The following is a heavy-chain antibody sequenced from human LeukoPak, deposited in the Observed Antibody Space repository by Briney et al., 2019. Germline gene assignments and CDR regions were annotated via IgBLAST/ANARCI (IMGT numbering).Heavy chain of an antibody. D-gene: IGHD2-2*01. CDR2: ISSSGSTI. CDR3: ARDLGCSSTSCPYYYYGMDV. CDR1: GFTFSSYE. J-gene: IGHJ6*02. Sequence: GGSLRLSCAASGFTFSSYEMNWVRQAPGKWLEWVSYISSSGSTIYYSDSVKGRFTISRDNAKNSLYLQMNSLRAEDTAVYYCARDLGCSSTSCPYYYYGMDVWGQGTTVTVSS. V-gene: IGHV3-48*03.